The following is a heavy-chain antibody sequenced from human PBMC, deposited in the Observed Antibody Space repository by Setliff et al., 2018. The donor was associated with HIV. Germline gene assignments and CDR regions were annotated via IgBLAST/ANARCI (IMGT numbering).Heavy chain of an antibody. CDR1: GGTFSSYT. D-gene: IGHD3-16*02. V-gene: IGHV1-69*04. J-gene: IGHJ3*02. CDR3: ARDPPRMITFGGVIVDDAFDI. Sequence: ASVKVSCKASGGTFSSYTISWVRQAPGQGLEWMGRIIPILGIANYAQKFQGRVTITADKSTSTAYMELSSLRSEDTAVYYCARDPPRMITFGGVIVDDAFDIWGKGTMVTVSS. CDR2: IIPILGIA.